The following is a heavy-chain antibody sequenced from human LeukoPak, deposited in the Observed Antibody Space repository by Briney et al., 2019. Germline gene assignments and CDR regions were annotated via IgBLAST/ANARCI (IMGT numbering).Heavy chain of an antibody. Sequence: PSETLSLTRTVSGGSISSSSYYWGWIRQPPGKGLEWIGSIYYSGSTYYNPSLESRVTISVDTSKNQFSLKLSSVTAADTAVYYCARDFWSGYYYFDYWGQGTLVTVSS. CDR3: ARDFWSGYYYFDY. CDR1: GGSISSSSYY. CDR2: IYYSGST. J-gene: IGHJ4*02. V-gene: IGHV4-39*02. D-gene: IGHD3-3*01.